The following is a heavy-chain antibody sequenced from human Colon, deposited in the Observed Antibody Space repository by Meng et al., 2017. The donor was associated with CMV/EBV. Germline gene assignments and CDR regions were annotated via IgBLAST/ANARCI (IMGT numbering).Heavy chain of an antibody. V-gene: IGHV3-30-3*01. CDR2: ISYDGSNK. Sequence: GESLKISCAASGFTFSSYAIHWVRQAPGKGLEWVTIISYDGSNKFYADSVRGRFTISRDNSKNTVYLQMNSLRPEDTAVYYCARETRATPGTIDIWGQGTMVTVSS. D-gene: IGHD1-1*01. CDR3: ARETRATPGTIDI. CDR1: GFTFSSYA. J-gene: IGHJ3*02.